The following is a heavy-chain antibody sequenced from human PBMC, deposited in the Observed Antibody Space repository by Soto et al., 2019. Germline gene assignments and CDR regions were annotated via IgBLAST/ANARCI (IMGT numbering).Heavy chain of an antibody. Sequence: QVQLVQSGAEVKKPGASVKVSCKASGYTFTSYDINWVRQATGQGLEWMGWMNPNSGNTGYAQKFQGRVTMTRNTSISTAYMELSSLRSEDTAVYYCARSQEMATIDGMDVWGQGTTVPVSS. D-gene: IGHD5-12*01. CDR1: GYTFTSYD. CDR2: MNPNSGNT. J-gene: IGHJ6*02. V-gene: IGHV1-8*01. CDR3: ARSQEMATIDGMDV.